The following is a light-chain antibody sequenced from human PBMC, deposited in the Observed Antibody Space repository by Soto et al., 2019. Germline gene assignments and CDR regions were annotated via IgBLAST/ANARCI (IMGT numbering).Light chain of an antibody. CDR1: QSVSSSY. CDR3: QQYGSSPPVT. J-gene: IGKJ5*01. V-gene: IGKV3-20*01. Sequence: ESVLRQSPGTVSLSPGERATLSCRASQSVSSSYLAWYQQKPGQAPRLLIYGASGRATGIPDRFSGSGSGTDFTLTISRLEPEDFAVYYCQQYGSSPPVTFGQGTRLEIK. CDR2: GAS.